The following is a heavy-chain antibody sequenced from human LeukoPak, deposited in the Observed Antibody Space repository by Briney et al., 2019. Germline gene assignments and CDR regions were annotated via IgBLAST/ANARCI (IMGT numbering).Heavy chain of an antibody. CDR2: IYYSGST. CDR3: ARADYSNFPDY. D-gene: IGHD4-11*01. CDR1: GGSISSYY. Sequence: PSETLSLTCTVSGGSISSYYWSWIRQSPGKGLEWIGYIYYSGSTNYNPSLKSRVTISVDTSKNQFSLKLSSVTAADTAVYYCARADYSNFPDYWGQGTLVTVSS. J-gene: IGHJ4*02. V-gene: IGHV4-59*01.